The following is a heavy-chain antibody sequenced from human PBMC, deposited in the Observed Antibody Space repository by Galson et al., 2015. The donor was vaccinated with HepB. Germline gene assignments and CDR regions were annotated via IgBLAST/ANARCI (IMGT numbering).Heavy chain of an antibody. Sequence: QSGAEVKKPGESLKISCKGSGYSFTSYWIGWVRQMPGKGLEWMGIIYPGDSDTRYSPSFQGQVTISADKSISTAYMELSRLRSDDTAVYYCARDLSNSSSWYPCDAFDIWGQGTMVTVSS. CDR3: ARDLSNSSSWYPCDAFDI. D-gene: IGHD6-13*01. J-gene: IGHJ3*02. CDR1: GYSFTSYW. V-gene: IGHV5-51*01. CDR2: IYPGDSDT.